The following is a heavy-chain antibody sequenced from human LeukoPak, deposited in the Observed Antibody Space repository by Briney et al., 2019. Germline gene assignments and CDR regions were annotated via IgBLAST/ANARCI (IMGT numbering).Heavy chain of an antibody. CDR1: GFTFSNYA. D-gene: IGHD6-13*01. CDR2: ISGSGGST. Sequence: GGSLRLSCAASGFTFSNYAMCWVRQAPGKGLEWVSTISGSGGSTYYADSVKGRFTISRYNSNNTLHLQMNSLRAEDTAVYYCAKAALLGHSSSWYDYWGQGTLVTVSS. J-gene: IGHJ4*02. CDR3: AKAALLGHSSSWYDY. V-gene: IGHV3-23*01.